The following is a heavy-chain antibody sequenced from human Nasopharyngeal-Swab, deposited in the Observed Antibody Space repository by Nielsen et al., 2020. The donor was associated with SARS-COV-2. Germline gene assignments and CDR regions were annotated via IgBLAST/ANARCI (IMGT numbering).Heavy chain of an antibody. Sequence: SETLSLTCAVYGGSFSGYYWSWIRQPPGKGLEWIGYIYYSGSTNYNPSLKSRVTISVDTSKNQFSLKLSSVTAADTAVYYCARGSLYDFRSGGGNWFDPWGQGTLVTVSS. D-gene: IGHD3/OR15-3a*01. CDR1: GGSFSGYY. J-gene: IGHJ5*02. CDR2: IYYSGST. V-gene: IGHV4-59*01. CDR3: ARGSLYDFRSGGGNWFDP.